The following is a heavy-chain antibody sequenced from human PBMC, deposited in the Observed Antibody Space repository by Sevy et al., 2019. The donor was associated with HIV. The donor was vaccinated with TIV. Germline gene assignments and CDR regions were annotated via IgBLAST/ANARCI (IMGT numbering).Heavy chain of an antibody. D-gene: IGHD3-10*01. J-gene: IGHJ6*02. CDR3: ARLDYGSGSYYRYYYYGMDV. Sequence: SETLSLTCTVSGGSISSSSYYWGWIRQPPGKGLEWIGSIYYSGSTYYNPSLKSRVTISVDTSKNQFSLKLSSVTAADTAGYYCARLDYGSGSYYRYYYYGMDVWGQGTTVTVSS. V-gene: IGHV4-39*01. CDR2: IYYSGST. CDR1: GGSISSSSYY.